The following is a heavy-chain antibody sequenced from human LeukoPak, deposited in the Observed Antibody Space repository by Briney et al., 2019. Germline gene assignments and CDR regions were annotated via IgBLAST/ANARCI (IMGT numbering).Heavy chain of an antibody. J-gene: IGHJ4*02. CDR1: GYTFTSYY. CDR2: IDPSAGST. V-gene: IGHV1-46*01. Sequence: ASVKVSCTASGYTFTSYYLHWVRQAPGQGLEWMGIIDPSAGSTTYAQKFQGRVTMTRDTSTSTVYMDLSSLRSEDAAVYYCAREGASGAKHFDNWGQGTLVTVSS. CDR3: AREGASGAKHFDN. D-gene: IGHD1-26*01.